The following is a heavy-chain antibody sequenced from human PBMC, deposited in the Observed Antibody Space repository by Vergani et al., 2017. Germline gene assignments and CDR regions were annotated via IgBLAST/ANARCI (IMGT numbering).Heavy chain of an antibody. CDR3: ARSTYYDFWSGYSRYDY. Sequence: QVQLPESGPGLVKPSETLSLTCTVSGGSISSYYWSWIRQPPGKGLEWIGYIYYSGSTNYNPSLKSRVTISVDTSKNQFSLKLSSVTAADTAVYYCARSTYYDFWSGYSRYDYWGQGTLVTVSS. D-gene: IGHD3-3*01. V-gene: IGHV4-59*01. CDR1: GGSISSYY. J-gene: IGHJ4*02. CDR2: IYYSGST.